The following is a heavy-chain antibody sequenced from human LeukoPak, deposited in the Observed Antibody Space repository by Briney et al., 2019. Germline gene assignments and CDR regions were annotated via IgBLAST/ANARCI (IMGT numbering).Heavy chain of an antibody. Sequence: GGSLRLSCAASGFTFSSYWMNWVRQAPGEGLECVADIKGDGSEKYYVDSVKGRFTISRDNAKNSLYLQMNSLRAEDTAVYYCTRGHYCDYRNWGPGTLVTVSS. D-gene: IGHD4-17*01. CDR2: IKGDGSEK. J-gene: IGHJ4*02. V-gene: IGHV3-7*01. CDR1: GFTFSSYW. CDR3: TRGHYCDYRN.